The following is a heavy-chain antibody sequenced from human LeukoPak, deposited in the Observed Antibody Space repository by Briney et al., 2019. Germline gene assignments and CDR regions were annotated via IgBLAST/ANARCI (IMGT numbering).Heavy chain of an antibody. Sequence: GGSHRLSCAASGFSFSDAWMSWVRQIPGKGLEWVGRIESKTDGGTTDYAAPVKGRFTNSRDDSTNTLYLQMNSLKSEDTAVYYCTTYGSGRKFDYWGQGILVTVSS. J-gene: IGHJ4*02. CDR3: TTYGSGRKFDY. CDR1: GFSFSDAW. V-gene: IGHV3-15*04. D-gene: IGHD3-10*01. CDR2: IESKTDGGTT.